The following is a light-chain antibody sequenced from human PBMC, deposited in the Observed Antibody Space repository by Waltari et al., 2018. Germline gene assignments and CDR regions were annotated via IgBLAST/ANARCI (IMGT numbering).Light chain of an antibody. V-gene: IGLV1-44*01. CDR2: SNN. CDR3: SSWDDSVIGPV. Sequence: QSVLTQPPSASGTPGPRVTISCSGSSSNIGRKTVTWYQQLPGTAPKLLIFSNNQRPAGVPDRFSGSKSGTSASLAISGLLSEDEADYYCSSWDDSVIGPVFGGGTKLTVL. J-gene: IGLJ2*01. CDR1: SSNIGRKT.